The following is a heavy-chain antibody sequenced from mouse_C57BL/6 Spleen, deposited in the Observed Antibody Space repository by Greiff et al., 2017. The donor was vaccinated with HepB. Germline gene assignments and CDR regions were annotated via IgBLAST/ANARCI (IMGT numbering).Heavy chain of an antibody. V-gene: IGHV10-1*01. Sequence: EVMLVESGGGLVQPKGSLKLSCAASGFSFNTYAMNWVRQAPGKGLEWVARIRSKSNNYATYYADSVKDRFTISRDDSESMLYLQMNNLKTEDTAMYYCVRQRDYYDYSGDWYFDVWGTGTTVTVSS. CDR3: VRQRDYYDYSGDWYFDV. CDR2: IRSKSNNYAT. J-gene: IGHJ1*03. D-gene: IGHD2-4*01. CDR1: GFSFNTYA.